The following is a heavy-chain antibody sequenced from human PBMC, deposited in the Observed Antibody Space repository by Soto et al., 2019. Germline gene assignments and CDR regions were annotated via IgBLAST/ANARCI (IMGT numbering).Heavy chain of an antibody. CDR1: GFTFSSYE. D-gene: IGHD5-12*01. Sequence: GESLKISFAASGFTFSSYEMNWVRQAPGKGLEWVSYISRRGSTIYYACSVKGRFNISRDNAKNSHDLQMKSLRAEDTGVYYSERDCGDGYNTHDDFDIWGQGTMVTVSS. V-gene: IGHV3-48*03. CDR2: ISRRGSTI. J-gene: IGHJ3*02. CDR3: ERDCGDGYNTHDDFDI.